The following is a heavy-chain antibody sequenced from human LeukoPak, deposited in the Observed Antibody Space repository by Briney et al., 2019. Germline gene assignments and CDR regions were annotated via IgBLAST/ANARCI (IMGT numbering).Heavy chain of an antibody. CDR2: INHSGST. V-gene: IGHV4-34*01. CDR3: ARITIFGVVRYYYYMDV. D-gene: IGHD3-3*01. Sequence: SETLSLTCAVYGGSFSGYYWSWIRQPPGKGLEWIGEINHSGSTNYNPSLKSRVTISVDTSKNQFSLKLSSVTAADTAVYYCARITIFGVVRYYYYMDVWGKGTTDTVSS. CDR1: GGSFSGYY. J-gene: IGHJ6*03.